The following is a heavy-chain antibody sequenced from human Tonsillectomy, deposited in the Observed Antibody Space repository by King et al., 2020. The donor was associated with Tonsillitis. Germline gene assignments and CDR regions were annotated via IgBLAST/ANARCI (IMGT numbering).Heavy chain of an antibody. D-gene: IGHD3-22*01. J-gene: IGHJ3*02. CDR2: ISIVGDFI. CDR3: AKDKGADYFDTRRGAFDM. V-gene: IGHV3-21*01. CDR1: GFTFRRYD. Sequence: QLVQSGGGLVKPGGSLRLSCATSGFTFRRYDLNWCRQAPGKGLEWVSSISIVGDFIYYADSVKGRFTISRDKAKNSLFLQMNSLRVEDTAVYYCAKDKGADYFDTRRGAFDMWGKGTVVTVSS.